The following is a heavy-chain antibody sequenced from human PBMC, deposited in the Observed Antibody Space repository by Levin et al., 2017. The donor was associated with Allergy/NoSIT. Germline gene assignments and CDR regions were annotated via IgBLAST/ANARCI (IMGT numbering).Heavy chain of an antibody. V-gene: IGHV4-34*01. CDR1: GGSFRGYY. CDR3: ARGGPIVAAAGKDFDY. D-gene: IGHD6-13*01. Sequence: RSQTLSLTCAVYGGSFRGYYWSWIRQPPGKGLEWIGEINHSGSTNYNPSLKSRVTISVDTSKNQFSLKLSSVTAADTAVYYCARGGPIVAAAGKDFDYWGQGTLVTVSS. J-gene: IGHJ4*02. CDR2: INHSGST.